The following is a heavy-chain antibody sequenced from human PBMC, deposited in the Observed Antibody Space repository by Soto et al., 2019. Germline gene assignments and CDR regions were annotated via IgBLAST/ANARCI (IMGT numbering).Heavy chain of an antibody. CDR3: VRTSLVVAAATREDY. CDR1: GFTFSSYW. Sequence: EVQLVESGGGLVQPGGSLRLSCAASGFTFSSYWMHWVRQAPGKGLVWVSRINIDGSSTSYADSVKGRFTISRDNAKNTLYLQMNRLRAEDTAVYYCVRTSLVVAAATREDYWGQGTLVTVSS. CDR2: INIDGSST. V-gene: IGHV3-74*01. J-gene: IGHJ4*02. D-gene: IGHD2-15*01.